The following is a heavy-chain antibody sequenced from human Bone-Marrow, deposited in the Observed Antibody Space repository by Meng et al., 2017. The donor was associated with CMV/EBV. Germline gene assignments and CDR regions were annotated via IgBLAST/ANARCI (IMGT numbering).Heavy chain of an antibody. V-gene: IGHV4-59*01. J-gene: IGHJ4*02. Sequence: SETLSLPCTVSGGSISSYYWSWIRQPPGKGLEWIAYMYHSGITNYNPSLKSRGTLSVETSKNQFSLKLSSVTAADTAVYFCAREGGYSSPFDYWGQGTLVTVSS. D-gene: IGHD5-18*01. CDR1: GGSISSYY. CDR2: MYHSGIT. CDR3: AREGGYSSPFDY.